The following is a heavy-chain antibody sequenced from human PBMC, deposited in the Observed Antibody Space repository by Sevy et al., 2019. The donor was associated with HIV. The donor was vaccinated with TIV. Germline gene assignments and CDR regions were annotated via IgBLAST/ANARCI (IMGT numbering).Heavy chain of an antibody. V-gene: IGHV1-8*01. CDR3: ARSPITYYYGSGSYKGTDY. Sequence: ASVKVSCKASGYTFTSYDINWVRQATGPGLEWMGWMNPNSGNTGYAQKFQGRVTMTSNTSISTAYMELSSLRSEDTAVYYCARSPITYYYGSGSYKGTDYWGQGTLVTVSS. D-gene: IGHD3-10*01. CDR2: MNPNSGNT. CDR1: GYTFTSYD. J-gene: IGHJ4*02.